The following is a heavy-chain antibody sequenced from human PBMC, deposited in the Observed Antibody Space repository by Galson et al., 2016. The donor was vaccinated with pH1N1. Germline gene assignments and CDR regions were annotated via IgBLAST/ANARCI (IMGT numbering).Heavy chain of an antibody. J-gene: IGHJ4*02. Sequence: SLRLSCAASGFSFANYAMHWVRQAPGKGLEWAANIKEDGSAKYYVDSVKGRFTISRDNARDSLYLQMNSLRAEDTAVYYCARFNDGAWGQGTLVSVSS. CDR1: GFSFANYA. CDR2: IKEDGSAK. D-gene: IGHD5-24*01. V-gene: IGHV3-7*01. CDR3: ARFNDGA.